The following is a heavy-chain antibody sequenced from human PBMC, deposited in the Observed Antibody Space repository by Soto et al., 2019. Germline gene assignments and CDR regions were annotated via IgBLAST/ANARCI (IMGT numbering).Heavy chain of an antibody. J-gene: IGHJ4*02. V-gene: IGHV3-33*01. CDR2: IWYDGSKK. CDR1: GFSFSSHG. Sequence: PGGSLRLSCAASGFSFSSHGMHWVRQAPGKGLEWVAVIWYDGSKKNYADSVKGRFTISRDNSKNTLHLQMNGLRAEDTAVYYCARIRDWASDYWGQGTLVTVSS. CDR3: ARIRDWASDY. D-gene: IGHD3-10*01.